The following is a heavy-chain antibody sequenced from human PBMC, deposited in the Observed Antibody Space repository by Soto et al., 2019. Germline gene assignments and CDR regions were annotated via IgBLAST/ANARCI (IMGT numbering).Heavy chain of an antibody. CDR3: ARVATAMTYDF. Sequence: GSLRLSCAASGFSLSTNTMRWVRQVPGKGLEWVASISNDGRRKYYADFVKGRFTISRDTANNILYLEMNSLRAEDTSLYYCARVATAMTYDFWGQGTQVTVSS. CDR1: GFSLSTNT. V-gene: IGHV3-30*04. J-gene: IGHJ4*02. D-gene: IGHD2-21*02. CDR2: ISNDGRRK.